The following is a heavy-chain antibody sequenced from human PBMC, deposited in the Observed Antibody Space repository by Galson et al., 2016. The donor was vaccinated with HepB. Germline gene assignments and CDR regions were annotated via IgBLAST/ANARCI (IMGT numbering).Heavy chain of an antibody. CDR2: IYWDDDK. D-gene: IGHD5-12*01. Sequence: PALVKPTQTLALTCTFSGFSLSTSGVGVGWIRQPPGKALEWLALIYWDDDKRYSPSLNNRLTITKDTSKNQVVLTMTNMDPVDTATYYCAHRRGSGYEFDYWGQGTLVTVSS. CDR1: GFSLSTSGVG. CDR3: AHRRGSGYEFDY. J-gene: IGHJ4*02. V-gene: IGHV2-5*02.